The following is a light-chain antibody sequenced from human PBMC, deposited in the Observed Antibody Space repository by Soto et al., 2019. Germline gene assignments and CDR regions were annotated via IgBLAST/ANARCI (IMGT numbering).Light chain of an antibody. Sequence: IQLTQSPSSLSASVGDRVTISCRASQGIGNDLAWYQQKPGKAPRLLIFAASNLQSGVPSRFSGSGSGTEFTLTISSLQPEDFATYYCQQLNSYPITFGQGTRLEI. J-gene: IGKJ5*01. CDR2: AAS. V-gene: IGKV1-17*01. CDR1: QGIGND. CDR3: QQLNSYPIT.